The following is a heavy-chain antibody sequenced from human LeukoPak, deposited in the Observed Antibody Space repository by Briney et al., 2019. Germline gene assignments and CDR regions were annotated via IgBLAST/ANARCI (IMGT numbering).Heavy chain of an antibody. D-gene: IGHD1-14*01. J-gene: IGHJ2*01. V-gene: IGHV1-18*01. Sequence: ASVKVSCKASGYTFTSYGISWVRQAPGQGLEWMGWIGAYNGKTNFAQHLQGRVTMTTDTSTKTAYMELRSLRSDDTAVYYCARINQGYIDLWGRGTLVTVSS. CDR3: ARINQGYIDL. CDR2: IGAYNGKT. CDR1: GYTFTSYG.